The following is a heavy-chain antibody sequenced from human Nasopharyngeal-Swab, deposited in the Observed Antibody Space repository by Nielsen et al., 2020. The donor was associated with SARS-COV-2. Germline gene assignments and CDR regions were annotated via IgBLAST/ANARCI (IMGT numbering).Heavy chain of an antibody. J-gene: IGHJ2*01. V-gene: IGHV4-59*12. CDR3: ARTGVVVIGYFDL. D-gene: IGHD3-22*01. CDR1: GGSISSYY. Sequence: SETLSLTCTVSGGSISSYYWSWIRQPPGKGLEWIGYIYYSGSTNYNPSLKSRVTISVDKSKNQFSLKLTSVTAADTAVYYCARTGVVVIGYFDLWGRGTLVTVSS. CDR2: IYYSGST.